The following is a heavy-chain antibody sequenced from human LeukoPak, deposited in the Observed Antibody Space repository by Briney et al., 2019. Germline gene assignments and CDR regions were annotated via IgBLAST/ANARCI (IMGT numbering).Heavy chain of an antibody. CDR1: LDSTTSNF. Sequence: PSETLSLTCTVSLDSTTSNFWSWVRQPPGKGLEWIGEIHRSGSPNYNPSLQSRVTISIDRSRNRIVLELSSVTAADTAVYYCAREILGGFNPGAYWGQGILVTVSS. CDR2: IHRSGSP. V-gene: IGHV4-4*02. CDR3: AREILGGFNPGAY. D-gene: IGHD1-14*01. J-gene: IGHJ4*02.